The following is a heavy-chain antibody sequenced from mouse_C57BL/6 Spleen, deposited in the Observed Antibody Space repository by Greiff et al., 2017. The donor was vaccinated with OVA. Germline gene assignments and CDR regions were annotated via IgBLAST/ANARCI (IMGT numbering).Heavy chain of an antibody. CDR1: GYAFSSSW. V-gene: IGHV1-82*01. J-gene: IGHJ2*01. Sequence: VQLQQSGPELVKPGASVKISCKASGYAFSSSWMNWVKQRPGKGLEWIGRIYPGDGDTNYNGKFKGKATLTADKSSSTAYMQLSSLTSGDSSVYICARESTWNFDYWGQGTTLTVSS. CDR2: IYPGDGDT. D-gene: IGHD5-1*01. CDR3: ARESTWNFDY.